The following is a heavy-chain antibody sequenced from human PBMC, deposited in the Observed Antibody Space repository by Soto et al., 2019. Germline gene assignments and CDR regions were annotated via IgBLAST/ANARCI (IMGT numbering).Heavy chain of an antibody. CDR2: IYHSGII. J-gene: IGHJ5*02. V-gene: IGHV4-4*02. D-gene: IGHD2-21*01. Sequence: PSETLSLTCALSGGSISSSYWWPWVRQAQGMWLHLIGEIYHSGIIKYIPSLRSRVSMSVDKSIFEFSLSLTSVTAADSAFYYCASLPRRIVVVFTEMPTWGQGILVTVYS. CDR3: ASLPRRIVVVFTEMPT. CDR1: GGSISSSYW.